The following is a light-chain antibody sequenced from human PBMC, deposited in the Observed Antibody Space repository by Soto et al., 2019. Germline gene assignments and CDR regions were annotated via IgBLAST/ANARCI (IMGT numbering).Light chain of an antibody. CDR2: EVT. CDR1: SSDVGGFDY. J-gene: IGLJ1*01. V-gene: IGLV2-14*01. CDR3: TSYTTTSTYV. Sequence: QSVLTQPASESGSPGQSITISCTGTSSDVGGFDYVSWYQQHPGKAPKFMIYEVTNRPSGVSHRFSGSKSGNTASLTISGLQAEDEADYYCTSYTTTSTYVFGTGTKVTVL.